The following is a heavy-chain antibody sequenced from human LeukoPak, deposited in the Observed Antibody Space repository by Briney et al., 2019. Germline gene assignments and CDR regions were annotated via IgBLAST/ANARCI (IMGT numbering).Heavy chain of an antibody. D-gene: IGHD5-12*01. Sequence: QTLSLTCAISGDSVSSNSAAWNWIRQSPSRGLEWLGRTYYRSKWYNDYAVSVKSRITINPDTSKNQFSLQLDSVTPEDTAVYYCARDSQSGYQGEACFDPWGQGTLVTVSS. CDR3: ARDSQSGYQGEACFDP. J-gene: IGHJ5*02. CDR2: TYYRSKWYN. CDR1: GDSVSSNSAA. V-gene: IGHV6-1*01.